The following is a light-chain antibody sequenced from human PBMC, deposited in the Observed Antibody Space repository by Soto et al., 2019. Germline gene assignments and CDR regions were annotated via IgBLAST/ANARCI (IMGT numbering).Light chain of an antibody. CDR1: QSITMR. V-gene: IGKV1-5*03. CDR2: KAS. CDR3: QQYESQWT. J-gene: IGKJ1*01. Sequence: DIQMTQSPSTLSASVGDRVTITCRASQSITMRLAWFQQKPGKAPSHLIYKASTLQSGVPSRFSGSGSGTDFTLTISSLQPGDFATYYCQQYESQWTFGQGTKVEIK.